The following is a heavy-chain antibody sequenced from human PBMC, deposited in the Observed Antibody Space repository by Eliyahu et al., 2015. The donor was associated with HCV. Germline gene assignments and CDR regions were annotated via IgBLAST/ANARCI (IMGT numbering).Heavy chain of an antibody. V-gene: IGHV1-69*04. J-gene: IGHJ6*02. CDR1: GCTFXSYA. Sequence: QVXLVQSGAXVKKPGSSVKVSCKASGCTFXSYAIXWVRQAPGQGLGWMGMTIPILGIANYXQKXQGRVTITADKSTSTAYMELSSLRSEDTAVYYCARDLGATISDYYYYGMDVWGQGTTVTVSS. CDR3: ARDLGATISDYYYYGMDV. CDR2: TIPILGIA. D-gene: IGHD5-12*01.